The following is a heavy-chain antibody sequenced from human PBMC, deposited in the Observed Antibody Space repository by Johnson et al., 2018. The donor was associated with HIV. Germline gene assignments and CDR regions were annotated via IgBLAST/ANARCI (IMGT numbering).Heavy chain of an antibody. D-gene: IGHD6-19*01. Sequence: QVQLVESGGGVVQPGRSLRLSCAASGFTFSSYAMHWVRQAPGKGLEWVAVISYDGTHKYYADSVKGRFTISRDNSKNKLYLQTNSLRAEDKAMYYCARTRAGAFDIWGQGTMVTVSS. J-gene: IGHJ3*02. V-gene: IGHV3-30*04. CDR1: GFTFSSYA. CDR3: ARTRAGAFDI. CDR2: ISYDGTHK.